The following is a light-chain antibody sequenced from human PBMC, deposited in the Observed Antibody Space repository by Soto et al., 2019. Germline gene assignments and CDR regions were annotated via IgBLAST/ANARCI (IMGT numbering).Light chain of an antibody. CDR3: QQRSNWPPIT. V-gene: IGKV3-11*01. CDR2: DAS. CDR1: QSVSSY. Sequence: EIVLTQSPATLSLSPGERATLSCRASQSVSSYLAWYQQKPGQAPRLLIYDASNRATGIPARFSGIGSGTDFTLTISSLEPEDLAVYYCQQRSNWPPITFGQGTRLEIK. J-gene: IGKJ5*01.